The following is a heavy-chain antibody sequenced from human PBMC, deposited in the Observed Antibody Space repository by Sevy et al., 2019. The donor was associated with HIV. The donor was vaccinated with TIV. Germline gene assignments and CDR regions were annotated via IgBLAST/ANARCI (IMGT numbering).Heavy chain of an antibody. D-gene: IGHD6-13*01. J-gene: IGHJ6*03. CDR1: GYTLTWFY. V-gene: IGHV1-46*01. CDR2: INPSGGST. CDR3: ARGSTTLLVRYYYYMDV. Sequence: ASVKFSCKASGYTLTWFYIHWVRQAPRQGLEWMGIINPSGGSTSHAQKFQGRVTMTRETSTSTVYMELSSLRSEDTAVYYCARGSTTLLVRYYYYMDVWGKGTTVTVSS.